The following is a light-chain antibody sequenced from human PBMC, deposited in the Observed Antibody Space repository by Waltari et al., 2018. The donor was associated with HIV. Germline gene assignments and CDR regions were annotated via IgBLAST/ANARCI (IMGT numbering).Light chain of an antibody. CDR3: QQFYDTPLT. Sequence: DIEMTQSPDSLAVSLGESATINCKSSQSVLWSSNNKNYLAWYQQKPGQPPRLLIYWASTRESGVPDRVSGSGSGTDFTLTISSLQTEDVADYFCQQFYDTPLTFGGGTKVDI. CDR1: QSVLWSSNNKNY. CDR2: WAS. V-gene: IGKV4-1*01. J-gene: IGKJ4*01.